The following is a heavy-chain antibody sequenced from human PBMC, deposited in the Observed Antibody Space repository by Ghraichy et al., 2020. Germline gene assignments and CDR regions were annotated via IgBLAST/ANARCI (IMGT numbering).Heavy chain of an antibody. J-gene: IGHJ4*02. Sequence: SCVASGFTFSSYAMSWVRQAPGKGLEWVSAISGSAINTYYADSVKGRFTISRDNSKNTLYLLMNSLRAEDTAVYYCAKVHSSGWYQVKSGPFDYWGQGTLVTVSS. CDR2: ISGSAINT. CDR3: AKVHSSGWYQVKSGPFDY. V-gene: IGHV3-23*01. CDR1: GFTFSSYA. D-gene: IGHD6-13*01.